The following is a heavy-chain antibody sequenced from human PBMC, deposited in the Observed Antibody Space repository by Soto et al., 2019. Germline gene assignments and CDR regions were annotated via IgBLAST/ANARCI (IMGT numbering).Heavy chain of an antibody. Sequence: EVQLLESGGGLVQPGGSLRLSCAASGFTFSSYAMNWVRQAPGKGLEWVSVISGSGGSTYYADSVKGRFTISRDNSKTTLYLQRNSLRAEDTAVYYCARRSSGWYFDYWGQGTLVTVSS. V-gene: IGHV3-23*01. D-gene: IGHD6-19*01. J-gene: IGHJ4*02. CDR2: ISGSGGST. CDR1: GFTFSSYA. CDR3: ARRSSGWYFDY.